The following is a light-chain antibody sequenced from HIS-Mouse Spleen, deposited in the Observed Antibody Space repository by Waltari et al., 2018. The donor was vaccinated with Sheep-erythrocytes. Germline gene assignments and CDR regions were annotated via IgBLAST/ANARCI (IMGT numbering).Light chain of an antibody. J-gene: IGLJ3*02. V-gene: IGLV3-1*01. Sequence: SYELTQPPSVSVSPGQTASITCSGDKLGDKYACWYQQKPGQSPVLVIYQDSKRPSGFPERLPGSNSGNTAPLTISGTQAMDEADYYCQAWDSSTAWVFGGGTKLTVL. CDR2: QDS. CDR3: QAWDSSTAWV. CDR1: KLGDKY.